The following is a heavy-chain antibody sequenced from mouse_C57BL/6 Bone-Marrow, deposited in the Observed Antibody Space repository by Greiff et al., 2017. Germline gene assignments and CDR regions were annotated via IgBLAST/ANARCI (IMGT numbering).Heavy chain of an antibody. CDR2: MDTSDSST. Sequence: QVQLQQPGAELVMPGASVKLSCKASGYTFTSYWMHWVKQRPGQGLEWIGEMDTSDSSTNYNQKFKCKSTLTVDKSSSTAYMQLSSLTSEDSAVYYCARAPGLRLDYWGQGTTLTVSS. CDR3: ARAPGLRLDY. J-gene: IGHJ2*01. D-gene: IGHD2-4*01. V-gene: IGHV1-69*01. CDR1: GYTFTSYW.